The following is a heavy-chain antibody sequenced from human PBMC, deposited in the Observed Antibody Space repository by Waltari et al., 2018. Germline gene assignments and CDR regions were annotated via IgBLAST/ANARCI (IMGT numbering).Heavy chain of an antibody. D-gene: IGHD3-3*01. Sequence: QVQLQQWGAGLLKPSETLSLTCAVYGGSFSGYYWSWIRQPPGKGLAWIGEIKHRGGRKDNPSLKGGVTISVDTSRNQVSLKLSCVTGADTAVYYCARPSITSFGVDSSDVWGQGTTVTVSS. V-gene: IGHV4-34*01. J-gene: IGHJ6*02. CDR3: ARPSITSFGVDSSDV. CDR2: IKHRGGR. CDR1: GGSFSGYY.